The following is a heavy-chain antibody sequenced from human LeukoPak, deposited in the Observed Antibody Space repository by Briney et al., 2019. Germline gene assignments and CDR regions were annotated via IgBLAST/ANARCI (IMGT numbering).Heavy chain of an antibody. D-gene: IGHD6-19*01. V-gene: IGHV3-33*01. CDR3: ARDRPLGDAAVAGTMDY. CDR1: GFTFSSYG. Sequence: GGSLRLSCAASGFTFSSYGMHWVRQAPGKGLEWGAVIWYDGSNKYYADSVKGRFTISRDNSKNTLYLQMNSLRAEDTAVYYCARDRPLGDAAVAGTMDYWGQGTLVTVSS. J-gene: IGHJ4*02. CDR2: IWYDGSNK.